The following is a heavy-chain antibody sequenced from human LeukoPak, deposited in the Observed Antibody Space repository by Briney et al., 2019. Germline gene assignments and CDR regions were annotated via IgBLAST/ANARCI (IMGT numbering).Heavy chain of an antibody. CDR3: ARDYDILTGFDI. CDR2: ISSSSSYI. J-gene: IGHJ4*02. D-gene: IGHD3-9*01. V-gene: IGHV3-21*01. CDR1: GFTFSSYS. Sequence: GGSLRLSCAASGFTFSSYSMNWVRQAPGKGLEWVSSISSSSSYIYYADSVKGRFTISRDNAKNSLYLQMNSLRAEDTAVYYCARDYDILTGFDIWGQGTLVTVSS.